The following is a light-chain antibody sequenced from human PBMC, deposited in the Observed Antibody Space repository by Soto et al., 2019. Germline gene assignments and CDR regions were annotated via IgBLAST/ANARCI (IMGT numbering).Light chain of an antibody. CDR1: SSNIGAGYE. CDR3: QSYDSSLSVV. CDR2: GNS. J-gene: IGLJ2*01. Sequence: QSVLTQPPSVSGAPGQRVTISCTGSSSNIGAGYEVHWYQQVPGTAPKLLIYGNSNRPSGVPDRFFGSKSGTSASLAITGLQAEDEADYYCQSYDSSLSVVFGGGTQLTVL. V-gene: IGLV1-40*01.